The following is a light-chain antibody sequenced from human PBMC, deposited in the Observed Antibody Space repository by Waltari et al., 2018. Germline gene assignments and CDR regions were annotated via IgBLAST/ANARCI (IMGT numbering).Light chain of an antibody. CDR2: GAS. V-gene: IGKV3-20*01. CDR3: QQYGSSPRT. Sequence: EIVLTQSPGTLSLSPGERPTLSCRASQSVSSSYLAWYQQKPGQAPRLLIYGASSRATGIPDRCSGSESGRDFTRTISRLEPEDFAVYYWQQYGSSPRTFGQGTKVEIK. J-gene: IGKJ1*01. CDR1: QSVSSSY.